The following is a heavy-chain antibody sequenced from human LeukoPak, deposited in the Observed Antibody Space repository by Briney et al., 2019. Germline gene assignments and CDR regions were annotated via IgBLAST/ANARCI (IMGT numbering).Heavy chain of an antibody. CDR3: ARSYYDSSGYSKH. J-gene: IGHJ1*01. CDR1: GGTVSSYA. CDR2: IIPIFGTA. V-gene: IGHV1-69*05. Sequence: SVKVSCKASGGTVSSYAISWVRQAPGQGLEWMGRIIPIFGTANYAQKFQGRVTITTDESTSTAYMELSSLRSEDTAVYYCARSYYDSSGYSKHWGQATLVTVS. D-gene: IGHD3-22*01.